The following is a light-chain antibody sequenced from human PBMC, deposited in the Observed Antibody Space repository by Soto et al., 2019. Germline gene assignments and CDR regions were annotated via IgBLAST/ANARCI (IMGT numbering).Light chain of an antibody. J-gene: IGKJ2*01. V-gene: IGKV3-15*01. CDR2: GAL. CDR1: QSVSSN. CDR3: QQYNNWPPYT. Sequence: EIVMTQSPATLSVSPGERATLSGRASQSVSSNLAWYQQKPCQAPRLLIYGALTRATAIPARFSGSGSGTAFTLTISSLQSEDFAVYYCQQYNNWPPYTFGPGTKLEIK.